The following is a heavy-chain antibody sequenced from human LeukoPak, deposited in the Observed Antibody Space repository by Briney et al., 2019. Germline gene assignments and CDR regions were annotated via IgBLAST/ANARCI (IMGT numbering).Heavy chain of an antibody. CDR2: ISSSSSYI. Sequence: GGSLRLSCAASGFTFSSYSMNWVRQAPGKGLEWVSSISSSSSYIYYADSVKGRFTISGDNAKNSLYLQMNSLRAEDTAVYYCARAVPSTYYYDSSGYPDYWGQGTLVTVSS. D-gene: IGHD3-22*01. J-gene: IGHJ4*02. CDR1: GFTFSSYS. V-gene: IGHV3-21*01. CDR3: ARAVPSTYYYDSSGYPDY.